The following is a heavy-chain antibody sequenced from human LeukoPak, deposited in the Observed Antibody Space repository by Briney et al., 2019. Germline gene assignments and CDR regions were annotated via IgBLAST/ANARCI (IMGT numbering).Heavy chain of an antibody. J-gene: IGHJ3*01. V-gene: IGHV4-59*01. D-gene: IGHD1-26*01. CDR3: AHSKRGGGYYINAFAV. CDR1: AASTSAYY. CDR2: SYSGGNA. Sequence: PSETLSLTRTVSAASTSAYYWSCIRQPPGKGLEWIGYSYSGGNANYYPSLKSRVTISIDTSENQFSLRLTSVAAADTAIYFCAHSKRGGGYYINAFAVWGQGALVTISS.